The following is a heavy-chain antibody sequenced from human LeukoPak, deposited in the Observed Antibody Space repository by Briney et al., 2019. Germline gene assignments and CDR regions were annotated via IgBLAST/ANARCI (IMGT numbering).Heavy chain of an antibody. V-gene: IGHV3-33*01. CDR2: IWYDGSNK. J-gene: IGHJ6*02. CDR1: GFTFSSYG. Sequence: GGSLRLSCAASGFTFSSYGMHWVRQAPGKGLEWVAVIWYDGSNKYYADSVKGRFTISRDNSKNTLYLQMNSLRAEDTAVYYCARDLNTYWYDMDVWGQGTTVTVSS. CDR3: ARDLNTYWYDMDV. D-gene: IGHD2-8*02.